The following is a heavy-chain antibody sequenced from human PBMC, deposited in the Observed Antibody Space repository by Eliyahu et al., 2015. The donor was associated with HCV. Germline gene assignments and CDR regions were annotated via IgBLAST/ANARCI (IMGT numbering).Heavy chain of an antibody. J-gene: IGHJ5*02. V-gene: IGHV2-70*15. D-gene: IGHD1-26*01. CDR3: ARSTVGASWFDP. CDR2: IDWDDDK. CDR1: GFSLSTSGMC. Sequence: QVTLRESGPALVKPTQTLTLTCTXXGFSLSTSGMCVSWIRQPPGKALEWLARIDWDDDKYYSTSLKTRLTISKDTSKNQVVLTMTNMDPVDTATYYCARSTVGASWFDPWGQGTLVTVSS.